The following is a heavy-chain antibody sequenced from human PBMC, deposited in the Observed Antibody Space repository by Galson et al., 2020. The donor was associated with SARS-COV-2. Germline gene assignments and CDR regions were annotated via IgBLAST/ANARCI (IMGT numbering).Heavy chain of an antibody. CDR3: ARADSSQIRYYYGMDV. CDR2: ISAYNGNT. J-gene: IGHJ6*02. V-gene: IGHV1-18*01. CDR1: GYTFTSYG. D-gene: IGHD6-19*01. Sequence: ASVKVSCKASGYTFTSYGISWVRQAPGQGLEWMGWISAYNGNTNYAQKLQGRVTMTTDTSTSTAYMELRSLRSDDTAVYYCARADSSQIRYYYGMDVWGQGTTVTVSS.